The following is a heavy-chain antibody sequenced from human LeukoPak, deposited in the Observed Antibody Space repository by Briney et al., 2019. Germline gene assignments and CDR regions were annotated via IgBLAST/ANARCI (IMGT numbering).Heavy chain of an antibody. CDR2: VDPDDGQR. V-gene: IGHV1-24*01. D-gene: IGHD4-11*01. CDR3: AAVSGHYTLLDA. J-gene: IGHJ5*02. Sequence: RASVKVSCKISGYTLNDISVHWVRQPPGEGLEWMGGVDPDDGQRVYAQRFQGRVTMTEDTSTNTAYMELSRLRSEDTAVYFCAAVSGHYTLLDAWGQGALVTVST. CDR1: GYTLNDIS.